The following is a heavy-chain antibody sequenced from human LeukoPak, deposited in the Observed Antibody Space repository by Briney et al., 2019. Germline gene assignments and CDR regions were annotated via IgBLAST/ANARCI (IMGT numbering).Heavy chain of an antibody. CDR3: ATYTHWVAGDV. Sequence: GGSLRLSCAASGFTFSDSWMSWVRQAPGKGLEWVANMNQDGSEKDYVDSVKGRFTISRDNTRNSLYLQMGSLRAEDTAVYYCATYTHWVAGDVWGQGTTVTVSS. D-gene: IGHD3-16*01. J-gene: IGHJ6*02. CDR1: GFTFSDSW. CDR2: MNQDGSEK. V-gene: IGHV3-7*01.